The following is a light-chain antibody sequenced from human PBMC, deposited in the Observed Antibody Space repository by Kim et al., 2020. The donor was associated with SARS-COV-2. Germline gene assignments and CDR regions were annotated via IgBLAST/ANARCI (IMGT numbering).Light chain of an antibody. CDR3: QSYDSSLSASV. CDR2: NNN. CDR1: SFNVGGRFD. J-gene: IGLJ3*02. V-gene: IGLV1-40*01. Sequence: KVTISCTGGSFNVGGRFDVHWYQHLPGAVPKLLIYNNNNRPSGVPERFSGSKSGTSASLAITGLQAEDEAVYYCQSYDSSLSASVFGGGTQLTVL.